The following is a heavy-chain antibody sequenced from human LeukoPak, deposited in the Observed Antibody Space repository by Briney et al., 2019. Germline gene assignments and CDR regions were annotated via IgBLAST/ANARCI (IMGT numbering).Heavy chain of an antibody. CDR1: GGTFSSYA. CDR2: IIPIFGTA. J-gene: IGHJ3*02. CDR3: AREWLEGLNAFDI. Sequence: SVKVSCKASGGTFSSYAISWVRQAPGQGLEWMGGIIPIFGTANYAQKFQGRVTITADKSTSTAYMELSSLRSEDTAVYYCAREWLEGLNAFDIWGQGTMVTVSS. V-gene: IGHV1-69*06. D-gene: IGHD5-18*01.